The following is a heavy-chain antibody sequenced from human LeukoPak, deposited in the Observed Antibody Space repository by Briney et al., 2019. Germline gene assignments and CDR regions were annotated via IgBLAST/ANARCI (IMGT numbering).Heavy chain of an antibody. J-gene: IGHJ4*02. D-gene: IGHD2-15*01. CDR3: ARAVGIVVVVVATLDY. CDR2: ISPSGGST. V-gene: IGHV1-46*01. CDR1: GYTFTNNY. Sequence: ASVKVSCKASGYTFTNNYMHWVRQAPGQGLEWMGIISPSGGSTNYAQKFQGRVTMTRDTSTSTVYMELSSLRSEDTAVYYCARAVGIVVVVVATLDYWGQGTLVTVSS.